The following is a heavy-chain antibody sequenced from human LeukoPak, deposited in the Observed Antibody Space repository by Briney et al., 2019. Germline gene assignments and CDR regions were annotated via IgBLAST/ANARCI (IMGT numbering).Heavy chain of an antibody. V-gene: IGHV4-4*02. CDR2: IYHSGST. CDR1: GGSISSSNW. J-gene: IGHJ4*02. Sequence: SETLSLTCAVSGGSISSSNWWSWVRQPPGQGLEWIGEIYHSGSTNYNPSLKSRVTISVDKSKNQFSLKLSSVTAADTAVYYCASYSYYYDSSGYFDYWGQGTLVTVSS. D-gene: IGHD3-22*01. CDR3: ASYSYYYDSSGYFDY.